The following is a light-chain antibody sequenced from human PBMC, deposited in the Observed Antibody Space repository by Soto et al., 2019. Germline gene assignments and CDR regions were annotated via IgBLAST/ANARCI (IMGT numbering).Light chain of an antibody. CDR2: GNN. V-gene: IGLV1-40*01. J-gene: IGLJ2*01. CDR3: QSYDSSRTNAV. Sequence: QSVLKQPPSVSGSPGPTITLSFTGTSSKIGAGYDVHWYQQLPGRAPKLLIYGNNNRPSGVPDRFSGSKSVTSVSLASTGLLGDDESDYHCQSYDSSRTNAVFGGGTKLTVL. CDR1: SSKIGAGYD.